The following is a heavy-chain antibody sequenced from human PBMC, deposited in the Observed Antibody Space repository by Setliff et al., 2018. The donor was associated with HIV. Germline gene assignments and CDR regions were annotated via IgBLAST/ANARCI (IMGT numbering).Heavy chain of an antibody. J-gene: IGHJ4*02. Sequence: AASVKVSCKTFGYSFTAYQMHWLRQAPGQGLEWMGRINRDNGGIDYAQKFQGRVTVTRDTSINTAYMELSSLRSEDTAVYYCARDHIAARSVDYWGQGTLVTVSS. CDR3: ARDHIAARSVDY. CDR1: GYSFTAYQ. CDR2: INRDNGGI. V-gene: IGHV1-2*06. D-gene: IGHD6-6*01.